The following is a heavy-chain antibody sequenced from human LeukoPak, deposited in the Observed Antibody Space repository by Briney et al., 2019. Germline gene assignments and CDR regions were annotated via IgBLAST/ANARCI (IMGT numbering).Heavy chain of an antibody. CDR1: GFTFSSNS. CDR3: ARRAGAYSHPYDY. J-gene: IGHJ4*02. Sequence: GGSLRLSCTVSGFTFSSNSMSWVRQSPGKGLEWVSFIYSDNTDYSDSVKGRFTISRDNSKSTLYLQMNSLRAEDTAVYYCARRAGAYSHPYDYWGQGTLVTVSS. D-gene: IGHD4/OR15-4a*01. V-gene: IGHV3-53*01. CDR2: IYSDNT.